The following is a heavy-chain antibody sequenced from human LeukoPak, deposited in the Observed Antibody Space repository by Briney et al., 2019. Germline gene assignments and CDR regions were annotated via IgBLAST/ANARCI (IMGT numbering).Heavy chain of an antibody. D-gene: IGHD6-13*01. CDR2: IIPIFGTA. J-gene: IGHJ4*02. CDR3: AKAEYSSSWFDY. Sequence: SVKVSCKASGGTFSSYAISWVRQAPGQGLEWMGGIIPIFGTANYAQKFQGRVTITADESTSTAYMELSSLRSEDTAVYYCAKAEYSSSWFDYWGQGTLVTVSS. V-gene: IGHV1-69*13. CDR1: GGTFSSYA.